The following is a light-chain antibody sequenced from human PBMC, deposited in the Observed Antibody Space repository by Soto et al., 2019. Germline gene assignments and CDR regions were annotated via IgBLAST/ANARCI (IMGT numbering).Light chain of an antibody. Sequence: EIVLTQSPATLSLSPGERATLSCRASQSVSSYLAWYQQKPGQAPRLLIYGASNRATGVPARFSGSGAGTDIPLTSSSLEPEDFVVYYCQQRSNWPGTFGQGTKEEIK. V-gene: IGKV3-11*01. CDR3: QQRSNWPGT. J-gene: IGKJ1*01. CDR2: GAS. CDR1: QSVSSY.